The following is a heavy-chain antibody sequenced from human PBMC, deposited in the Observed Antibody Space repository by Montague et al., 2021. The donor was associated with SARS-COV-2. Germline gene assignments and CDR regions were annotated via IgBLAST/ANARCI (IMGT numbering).Heavy chain of an antibody. CDR3: ARQGDQLLLEYWFDP. CDR2: IYYSGST. Sequence: SETLSLTCTVSGGSISSSSYYWGWIRQPPGKVLEWIGSIYYSGSTYYXPSLKSRVTISVDTSKNQFSLKLSSVTAADTAVYYCARQGDQLLLEYWFDPWGQGTLVTVSS. CDR1: GGSISSSSYY. J-gene: IGHJ5*02. V-gene: IGHV4-39*01. D-gene: IGHD2-2*01.